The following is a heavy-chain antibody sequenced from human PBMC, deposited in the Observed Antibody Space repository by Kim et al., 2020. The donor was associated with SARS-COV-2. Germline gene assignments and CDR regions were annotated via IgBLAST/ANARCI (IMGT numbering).Heavy chain of an antibody. D-gene: IGHD2-2*02. Sequence: GGSLRLSCAASGFTFSGYSMNWVRQAPGKGPEWVSSISLDSVYIYYADTVKGRFTISRDNSKNTVYLQMNSLRADDTAVYYCAKSAQKPYTRCFDFWGQGALVTVSS. J-gene: IGHJ4*02. V-gene: IGHV3-23*01. CDR3: AKSAQKPYTRCFDF. CDR1: GFTFSGYS. CDR2: ISLDSVYI.